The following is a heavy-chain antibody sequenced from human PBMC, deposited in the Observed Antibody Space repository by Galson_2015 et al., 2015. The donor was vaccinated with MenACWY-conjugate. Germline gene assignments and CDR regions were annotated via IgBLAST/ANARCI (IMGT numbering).Heavy chain of an antibody. Sequence: SLRLSCAASGFTFSNSWMNWIRQAPGSGLEWMANINPEGSRGTYVDSVKGRFTISRDNAENSVYLEMNSLRPEDTAVFYCAAWTADDNYWAQGTLVTVSS. CDR2: INPEGSRG. V-gene: IGHV3-7*01. CDR1: GFTFSNSW. CDR3: AAWTADDNY. J-gene: IGHJ4*02. D-gene: IGHD3/OR15-3a*01.